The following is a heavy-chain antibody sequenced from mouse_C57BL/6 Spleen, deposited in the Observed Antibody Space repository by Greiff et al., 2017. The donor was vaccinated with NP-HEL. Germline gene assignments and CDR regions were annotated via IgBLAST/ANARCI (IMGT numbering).Heavy chain of an antibody. J-gene: IGHJ2*01. D-gene: IGHD1-1*01. CDR3: AREEGAYYGSSFFDY. Sequence: DVKLVESEGGLVQPGSSMKLSCTASGFTFSDYYMAWVRQVPEKGLEWVANINYDGSSTYYLDSLKSRFIISRDNAKNILYLQMSSLKSEDTATYYCAREEGAYYGSSFFDYWGQGTTLTVSS. V-gene: IGHV5-16*01. CDR2: INYDGSST. CDR1: GFTFSDYY.